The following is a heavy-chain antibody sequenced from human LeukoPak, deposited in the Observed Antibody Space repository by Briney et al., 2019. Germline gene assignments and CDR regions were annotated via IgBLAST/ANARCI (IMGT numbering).Heavy chain of an antibody. D-gene: IGHD3-22*01. J-gene: IGHJ4*02. Sequence: GESLKISCKGSGYSFTNYWIGWVRQMPGKGLEWMGVIYPDDSDTRYSPSFQGQVTISAGKSISTAYLQWSSLKASDTAMYYCARGRVGDRGGYYGTGAFDYWGQGTLVTVSS. CDR2: IYPDDSDT. V-gene: IGHV5-51*01. CDR3: ARGRVGDRGGYYGTGAFDY. CDR1: GYSFTNYW.